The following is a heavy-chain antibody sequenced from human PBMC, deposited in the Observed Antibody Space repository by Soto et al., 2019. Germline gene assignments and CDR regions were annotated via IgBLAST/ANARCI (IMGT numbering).Heavy chain of an antibody. Sequence: QVQLVQSGAEVKKPGSSVKVSCKASGGTFSSYAISWVRQAPGQGLEWMGGIIPIFGTANYAQKFQGRVTITADESTCTAHMELSSQRTEVTAVDYGARVTYNYDILTGSSDYWGQGTLVTVSS. V-gene: IGHV1-69*01. CDR2: IIPIFGTA. CDR3: ARVTYNYDILTGSSDY. D-gene: IGHD3-9*01. CDR1: GGTFSSYA. J-gene: IGHJ4*02.